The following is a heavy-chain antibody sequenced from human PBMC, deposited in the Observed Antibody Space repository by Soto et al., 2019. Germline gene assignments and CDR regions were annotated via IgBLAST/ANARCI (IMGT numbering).Heavy chain of an antibody. J-gene: IGHJ6*02. V-gene: IGHV3-64D*08. CDR3: VKVPDYDFWSGYGMYYYYGMDV. D-gene: IGHD3-3*01. CDR2: ISSNGGST. Sequence: GSLRLSCSASGFTFSSYAMHWVRQAPGKGLEYVSAISSNGGSTYYADSVKGRFTISRDNSKNTLYLQMSSLRAEDTAVYYCVKVPDYDFWSGYGMYYYYGMDVWGQGTTVTVSS. CDR1: GFTFSSYA.